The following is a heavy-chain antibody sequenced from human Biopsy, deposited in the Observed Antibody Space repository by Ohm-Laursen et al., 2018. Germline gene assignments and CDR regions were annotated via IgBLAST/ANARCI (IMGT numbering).Heavy chain of an antibody. J-gene: IGHJ5*02. CDR1: GGYISHYY. CDR3: ARAPPLIRGVVESWFDP. CDR2: IYITGET. V-gene: IGHV4-4*07. D-gene: IGHD3-10*01. Sequence: GTLSLTCTVSGGYISHYYWTWIRQPSGQGLEWIGRIYITGETDYNPSLKSRVTMSVDSWKKQFSLKLKSVTAADTAIYYCARAPPLIRGVVESWFDPWGQGILSPSPQ.